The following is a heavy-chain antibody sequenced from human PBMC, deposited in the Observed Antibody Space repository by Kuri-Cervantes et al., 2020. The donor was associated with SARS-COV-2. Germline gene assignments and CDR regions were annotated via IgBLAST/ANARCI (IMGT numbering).Heavy chain of an antibody. V-gene: IGHV1-8*02. CDR1: GYTFTSYD. CDR3: ARDSRGVLQHIYGMDF. J-gene: IGHJ6*02. Sequence: ASVKVSCKASGYTFTSYDINWVRQATGQGLEWMGWMNPNSGNTGYAQKFQGRVTMTRNTSISTAYMELSSLRSEDTAVYYCARDSRGVLQHIYGMDFWGQGTTVTVSS. CDR2: MNPNSGNT. D-gene: IGHD6-13*01.